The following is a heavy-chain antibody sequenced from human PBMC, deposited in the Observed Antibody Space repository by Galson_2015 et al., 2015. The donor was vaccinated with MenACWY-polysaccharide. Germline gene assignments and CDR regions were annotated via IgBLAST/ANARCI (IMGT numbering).Heavy chain of an antibody. J-gene: IGHJ5*02. CDR1: GGSISSYY. D-gene: IGHD3-10*01. CDR2: IHTSGNT. V-gene: IGHV4-4*07. Sequence: LSLTCTVFGGSISSYYWSWIRQPAGKGLEWIGRIHTSGNTNYNPSLKSRVSMSVDTSKNQFSLKLTSVTAADTAVYYCAREDGALIRRFIIRYNWFVPWGQGTLVTVSS. CDR3: AREDGALIRRFIIRYNWFVP.